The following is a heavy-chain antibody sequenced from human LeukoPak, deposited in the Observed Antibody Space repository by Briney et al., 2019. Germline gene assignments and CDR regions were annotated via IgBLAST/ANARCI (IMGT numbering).Heavy chain of an antibody. J-gene: IGHJ6*02. D-gene: IGHD3-3*01. CDR3: ARNTIFGVVTEPSMDV. Sequence: GASVKVSCKASGGTFSSYAISWERQAPGQGFEWMGGIIPIFGTANYAQKFQGRVTITADESTSTAYMELSSLRSEDTAVYYCARNTIFGVVTEPSMDVWGQGTTVTVSS. CDR1: GGTFSSYA. V-gene: IGHV1-69*13. CDR2: IIPIFGTA.